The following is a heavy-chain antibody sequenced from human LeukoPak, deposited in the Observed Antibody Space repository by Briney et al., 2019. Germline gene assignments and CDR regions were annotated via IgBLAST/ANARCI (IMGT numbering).Heavy chain of an antibody. CDR3: AKYSLAYCGGDCYSTLDY. Sequence: GRSLRLSCAASGFTFSSYGMHWVRQAPGKGLEWVAVISYDGSNKYYADSVKGRFTISRDNSKNTLYLQMNSLRAEDTAVYYWAKYSLAYCGGDCYSTLDYWGQGTLVTVSS. CDR1: GFTFSSYG. J-gene: IGHJ4*02. V-gene: IGHV3-30*18. D-gene: IGHD2-21*02. CDR2: ISYDGSNK.